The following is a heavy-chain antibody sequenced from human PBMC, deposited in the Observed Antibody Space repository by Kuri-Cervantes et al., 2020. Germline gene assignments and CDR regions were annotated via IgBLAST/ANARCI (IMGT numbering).Heavy chain of an antibody. Sequence: GESLKISCAASGFTFSSYAMSWVRQAPGKGLEWVSYISSSGSTIYYAASVKGRFTISRDNAKNSLYLQMNSLRAEDTAVYYCARVGGLMGHYFDYWGQGTLVTVSS. D-gene: IGHD2-8*01. J-gene: IGHJ4*02. CDR3: ARVGGLMGHYFDY. CDR2: ISSSGSTI. V-gene: IGHV3-48*03. CDR1: GFTFSSYA.